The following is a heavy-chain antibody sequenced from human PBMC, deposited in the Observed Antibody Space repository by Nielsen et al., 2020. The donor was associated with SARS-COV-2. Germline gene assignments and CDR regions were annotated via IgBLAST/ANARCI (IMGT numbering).Heavy chain of an antibody. CDR3: ARDHGYCSGGSCYRHYSYGMDV. D-gene: IGHD2-15*01. Sequence: GGSLRLSCAASGFTFDDYAMHWVRQAPGKGLEWVSGISWNSGSIGYADSAKGRFAVSRDNSKNTLHLQMDSLRAEDTAIYYCARDHGYCSGGSCYRHYSYGMDVWGQGTPVTVSS. CDR1: GFTFDDYA. V-gene: IGHV3-9*01. CDR2: ISWNSGSI. J-gene: IGHJ6*02.